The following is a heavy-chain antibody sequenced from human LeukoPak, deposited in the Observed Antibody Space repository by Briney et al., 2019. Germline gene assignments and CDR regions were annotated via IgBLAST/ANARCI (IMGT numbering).Heavy chain of an antibody. CDR1: GFTFSSYA. D-gene: IGHD6-19*01. J-gene: IGHJ5*02. Sequence: PGGSLRLSCAASGFTFSSYAMSWVRQAPGKGLEWVSAISGSGGSTYYADSVKGRFTISRDNSKNTLYLQMNSLRAEDTAVYYCAKALVAFIAVAGIDPWGQGTLVTVSS. CDR3: AKALVAFIAVAGIDP. V-gene: IGHV3-23*01. CDR2: ISGSGGST.